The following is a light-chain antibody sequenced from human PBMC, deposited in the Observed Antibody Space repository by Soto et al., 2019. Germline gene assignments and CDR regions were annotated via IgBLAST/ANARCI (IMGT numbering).Light chain of an antibody. V-gene: IGKV1-27*01. J-gene: IGKJ5*01. CDR3: QKYNSAPSKA. CDR2: AAS. Sequence: DIQMTQSPSSLSASVGDRVTITCRASQGISNYLAWYQQKPGKVPKLLIYAASTLQSGVPSRFSGSGSGTDFTLTISSLQPEDVATSYCQKYNSAPSKAFGQGTRLEIK. CDR1: QGISNY.